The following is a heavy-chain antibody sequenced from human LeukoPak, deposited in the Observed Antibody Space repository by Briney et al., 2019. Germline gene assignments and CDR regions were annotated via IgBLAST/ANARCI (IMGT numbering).Heavy chain of an antibody. D-gene: IGHD1-26*01. Sequence: GEPLKISCRASGYNFPNYWIGWVRQMPGKGLEWVGIVYPGDSDSRYSPSFQGQVPISADRSISTAFLQWSSLRASDTAIYYCARGGANTVRYFFDYWGQGTLVTVSS. J-gene: IGHJ4*02. V-gene: IGHV5-51*01. CDR3: ARGGANTVRYFFDY. CDR2: VYPGDSDS. CDR1: GYNFPNYW.